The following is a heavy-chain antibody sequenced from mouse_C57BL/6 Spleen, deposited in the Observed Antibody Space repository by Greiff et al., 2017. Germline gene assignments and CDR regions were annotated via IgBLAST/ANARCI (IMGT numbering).Heavy chain of an antibody. CDR1: GFTFSDYG. CDR2: ISSGSSTI. Sequence: EVQLVESGGGLVKPGGSLKLSCAASGFTFSDYGMHWVRQAPEKGLEWVAYISSGSSTIYYADTVKGRFTISRDNAKNTLFLQMTSLRSEDTTMYYCARPYYGSSPAWFAYWGQGTLVTVSA. CDR3: ARPYYGSSPAWFAY. V-gene: IGHV5-17*01. D-gene: IGHD1-1*01. J-gene: IGHJ3*01.